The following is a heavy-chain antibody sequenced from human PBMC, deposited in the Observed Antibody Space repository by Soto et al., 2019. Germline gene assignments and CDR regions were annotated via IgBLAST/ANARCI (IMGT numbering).Heavy chain of an antibody. D-gene: IGHD1-1*01. J-gene: IGHJ1*01. CDR1: GFSLSTRGVG. V-gene: IGHV2-5*02. CDR2: IYWDDDK. Sequence: QITLKESGPTLVKPTQTLTLTCTFSGFSLSTRGVGVGWIRQPPGKALEWLALIYWDDDKRYSPSLKSRLTITKDTSKNQVVLTMTNMDPVDTATYYCARLGQGTSRSEYFQHWGQGTLVTVSS. CDR3: ARLGQGTSRSEYFQH.